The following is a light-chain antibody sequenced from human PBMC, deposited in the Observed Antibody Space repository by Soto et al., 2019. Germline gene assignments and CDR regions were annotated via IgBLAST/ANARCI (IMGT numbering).Light chain of an antibody. CDR2: AAS. Sequence: DIQMTQSPSSLSASVGDRVTITCRASQSITTYLNWYRQKPGKAPKLLIYAASSLQSGVPSRFSGSGSETKFTLSISSLQPEDFATYFCQQIYSAPLTVGGGTKVYIK. CDR3: QQIYSAPLT. J-gene: IGKJ4*01. CDR1: QSITTY. V-gene: IGKV1-39*01.